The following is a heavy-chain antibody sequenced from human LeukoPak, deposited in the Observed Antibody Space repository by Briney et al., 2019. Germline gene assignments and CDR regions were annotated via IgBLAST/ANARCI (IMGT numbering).Heavy chain of an antibody. CDR2: IIPIFGTA. J-gene: IGHJ4*02. CDR3: AGRYDYYYDSSGRPSQLDY. Sequence: ASVKVSCKASGGTFSSYAISWVRQAPGQGLEWMGGIIPIFGTANYAQKFQGRVTITADESTSTAYMELSSLRSEDTAVYYCAGRYDYYYDSSGRPSQLDYWGQGTLVTVSS. D-gene: IGHD3-22*01. CDR1: GGTFSSYA. V-gene: IGHV1-69*13.